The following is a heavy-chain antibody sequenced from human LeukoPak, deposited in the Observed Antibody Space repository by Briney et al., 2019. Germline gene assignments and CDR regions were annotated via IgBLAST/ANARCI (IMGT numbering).Heavy chain of an antibody. CDR3: AREGYYDR. J-gene: IGHJ4*02. CDR2: IYYSGST. D-gene: IGHD3-22*01. Sequence: SETLSLTCTVSGGSISSSSYYWGWIRQPPGKGLEWFGSIYYSGSTYYNPSLKSRVTISVDTSKNQFSLKLSSVTAADTAVYYCAREGYYDRWGQGTLVTVSS. V-gene: IGHV4-39*07. CDR1: GGSISSSSYY.